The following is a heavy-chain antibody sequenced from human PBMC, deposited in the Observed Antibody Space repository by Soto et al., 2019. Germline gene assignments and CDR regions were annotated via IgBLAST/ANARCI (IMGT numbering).Heavy chain of an antibody. CDR2: ISYDGSNK. CDR1: GFTFSSYG. CDR3: AKDTSPKTTRPRPGWLDP. J-gene: IGHJ5*02. V-gene: IGHV3-30*18. D-gene: IGHD1-7*01. Sequence: QVQLVESGGGVVQPGRSLRLSCAASGFTFSSYGMHWVRQAPGKGLEWVAVISYDGSNKYYADSVKGRFTISRDNSKNTLYLQMNSLRAEDTAVYYCAKDTSPKTTRPRPGWLDPWGQGTLVTVSS.